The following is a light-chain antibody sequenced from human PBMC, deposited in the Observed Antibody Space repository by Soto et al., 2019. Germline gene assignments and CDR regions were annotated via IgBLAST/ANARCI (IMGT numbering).Light chain of an antibody. Sequence: QSALTQPASVSGSPGQSITISCTGTSSDVGSYDLVSWYQQHPVKAPKLMIYEGSKRPSGVSNRFSGSKSGNTASLTISGLQAEDEADYYCCSYAGSSYVVFGGGTKLTVL. J-gene: IGLJ2*01. CDR1: SSDVGSYDL. CDR2: EGS. V-gene: IGLV2-23*01. CDR3: CSYAGSSYVV.